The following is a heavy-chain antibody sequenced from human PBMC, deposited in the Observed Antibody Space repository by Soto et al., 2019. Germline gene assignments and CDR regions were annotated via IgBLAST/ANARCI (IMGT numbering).Heavy chain of an antibody. V-gene: IGHV4-4*02. Sequence: SETLSITCAVFGGSISNSNWWTWVRQPPGKGLDWIGEIFHSGSTNYNSFLMGRVTISVDKANNQFSLKLSSVTAADTAVYYCAHRPIVGAAIWGQGTLVTVSS. D-gene: IGHD1-26*01. CDR3: AHRPIVGAAI. J-gene: IGHJ4*02. CDR1: GGSISNSNW. CDR2: IFHSGST.